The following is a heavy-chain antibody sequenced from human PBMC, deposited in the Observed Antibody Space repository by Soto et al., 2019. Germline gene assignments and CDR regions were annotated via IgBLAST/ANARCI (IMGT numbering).Heavy chain of an antibody. CDR1: RYTFTDYY. D-gene: IGHD1-26*01. CDR3: ARGERFQGFDY. Sequence: ASVKVSCKASRYTFTDYYIHWVRQAPGQGLEWMGWINPNSGDTNSAQKFQGRVTMTRDTSISTAYTELSWLRSDDTAVYYCARGERFQGFDYSGQWALVTVCS. CDR2: INPNSGDT. J-gene: IGHJ4*02. V-gene: IGHV1-2*02.